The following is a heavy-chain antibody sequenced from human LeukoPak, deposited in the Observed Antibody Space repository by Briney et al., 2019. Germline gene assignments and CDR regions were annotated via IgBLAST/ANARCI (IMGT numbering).Heavy chain of an antibody. CDR3: AREYYYDSSGYFDC. D-gene: IGHD3-22*01. J-gene: IGHJ4*02. CDR1: GFTFSDYY. Sequence: MTGGSLRLSCAASGFTFSDYYMSWIRQAPGKGLEWVSYISSSGSTIYYADSVKGRFTISRDNAKNSLYLQMNSLRAEDTAVYYCAREYYYDSSGYFDCWGQGTLVTVSS. CDR2: ISSSGSTI. V-gene: IGHV3-11*01.